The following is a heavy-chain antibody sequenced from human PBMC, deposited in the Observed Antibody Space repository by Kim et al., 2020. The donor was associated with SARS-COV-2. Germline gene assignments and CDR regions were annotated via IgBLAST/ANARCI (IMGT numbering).Heavy chain of an antibody. CDR3: ARNIVVVPAATPRD. CDR1: GFTFSSYW. D-gene: IGHD2-2*01. V-gene: IGHV3-7*03. J-gene: IGHJ4*02. CDR2: IKQDGSEK. Sequence: GGSLRLSCAASGFTFSSYWMSWVRQAPGKGLEWVANIKQDGSEKYYVDSVKGRFTISRDNAKNSLYLQMNSLRAEDTAVYYCARNIVVVPAATPRDWGQGTLVTVSS.